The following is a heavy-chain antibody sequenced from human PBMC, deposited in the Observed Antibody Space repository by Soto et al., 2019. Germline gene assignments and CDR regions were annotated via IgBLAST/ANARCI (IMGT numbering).Heavy chain of an antibody. J-gene: IGHJ6*03. D-gene: IGHD3-10*01. CDR2: INSDGSRI. Sequence: EVQLVESGGGLVQPGGSLRLSCAASGFTFSNYWIHWVRQAPGKGLVWVSRINSDGSRINYADSVRGRFTISRDNAKNTLYQQVNSLGAEDTAVYYCARGASGRYYMDVWGKGTTVTVSS. CDR3: ARGASGRYYMDV. V-gene: IGHV3-74*01. CDR1: GFTFSNYW.